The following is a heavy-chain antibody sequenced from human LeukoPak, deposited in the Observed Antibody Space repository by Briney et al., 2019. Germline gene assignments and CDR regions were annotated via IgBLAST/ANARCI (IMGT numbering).Heavy chain of an antibody. D-gene: IGHD1/OR15-1a*01. CDR1: GFTFSNCW. CDR3: VSLLTNYWFDP. Sequence: GGSLRLSCAASGFTFSNCWMIWVRQAPGKGREYVSAISSNGGDTYYADSVKGRFTISRDKSKNTLYPQMSSLRPEDTSVYYCVSLLTNYWFDPWGQGTLVTVSS. CDR2: ISSNGGDT. J-gene: IGHJ5*02. V-gene: IGHV3-64D*09.